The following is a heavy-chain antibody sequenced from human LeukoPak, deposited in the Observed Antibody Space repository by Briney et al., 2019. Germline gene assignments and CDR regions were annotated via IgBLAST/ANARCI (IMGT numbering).Heavy chain of an antibody. CDR2: IKSKTDGGTT. Sequence: GGSLRLSCAASGFTFSNAWMGWVRQAPGKGLEWVGRIKSKTDGGTTDYAAPVKGRFTISRDNSKNTLYLQMNSLRAEDTAVYYCAVNYGSGSDGSTKPLNWGQGTLVTVSS. D-gene: IGHD3-10*01. V-gene: IGHV3-15*01. CDR1: GFTFSNAW. CDR3: AVNYGSGSDGSTKPLN. J-gene: IGHJ4*02.